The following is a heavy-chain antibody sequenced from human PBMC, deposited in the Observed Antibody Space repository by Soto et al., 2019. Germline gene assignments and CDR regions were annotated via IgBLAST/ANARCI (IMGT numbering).Heavy chain of an antibody. CDR1: GGSISSGDYY. CDR2: IYYSGST. Sequence: QVQLQESGPGLVKPSQTLSLTCIVSGGSISSGDYYWSWVRQPPGKGLEWIGYIYYSGSTYYNPSLKSRVTISAVTSKNQFSLKLSSVTAADTAVYYCARAKGLLTVTTSWFDPWGQGTLVTVSS. J-gene: IGHJ5*02. CDR3: ARAKGLLTVTTSWFDP. D-gene: IGHD4-17*01. V-gene: IGHV4-30-4*01.